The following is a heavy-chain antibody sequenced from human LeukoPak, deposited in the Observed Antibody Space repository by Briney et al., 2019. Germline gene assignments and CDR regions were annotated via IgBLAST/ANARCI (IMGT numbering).Heavy chain of an antibody. D-gene: IGHD3-22*01. CDR2: IYYSGST. CDR1: GGSISSYY. CDR3: ARGRRYYYDSSGYPYYYFDY. Sequence: PSETLSLTCTVSGGSISSYYWSWIRQPPGKGLEWIGYIYYSGSTNYNPSLKSRVTISVDTSKNQFSLKLRSVTAADTAVYYCARGRRYYYDSSGYPYYYFDYWGQGALVTVSS. J-gene: IGHJ4*02. V-gene: IGHV4-59*08.